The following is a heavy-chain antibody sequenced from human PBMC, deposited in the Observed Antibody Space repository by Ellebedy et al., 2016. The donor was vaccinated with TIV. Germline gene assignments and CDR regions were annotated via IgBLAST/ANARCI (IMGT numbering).Heavy chain of an antibody. CDR1: GFTFSSYS. Sequence: GGSLRLSCAASGFTFSSYSMNWVRQAPGKGLVWVSRINSDGSSTSYADSVKGRFTISRDNAKNTLYLQMNSLRAEDTAVYYCARARSGYDFDYWGQGTLVTVSS. D-gene: IGHD5-12*01. V-gene: IGHV3-74*01. CDR3: ARARSGYDFDY. CDR2: INSDGSST. J-gene: IGHJ4*02.